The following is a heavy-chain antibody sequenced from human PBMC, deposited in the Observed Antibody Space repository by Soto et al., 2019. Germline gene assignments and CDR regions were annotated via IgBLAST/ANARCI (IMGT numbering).Heavy chain of an antibody. CDR3: ARGARNCSGGTCQGPDSYSYMAV. V-gene: IGHV1-2*04. CDR1: GYTFTGYY. CDR2: INPNSGGT. D-gene: IGHD2-15*01. J-gene: IGHJ6*03. Sequence: ASVKVSCKASGYTFTGYYMHWVRQAPGQGLEWMGWINPNSGGTNYAQKFQGWVTMTRDTSISTAYMELSRLRSADTAVYYCARGARNCSGGTCQGPDSYSYMAVWGKGTTVPVSS.